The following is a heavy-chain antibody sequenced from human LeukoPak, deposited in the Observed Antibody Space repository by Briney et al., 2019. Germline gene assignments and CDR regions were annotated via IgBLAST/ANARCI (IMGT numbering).Heavy chain of an antibody. CDR1: GDTFTSYY. V-gene: IGHV1-46*01. J-gene: IGHJ4*02. D-gene: IGHD4-23*01. CDR2: INPSGGST. CDR3: ARDPSPYGGNYYFDY. Sequence: GASVKVSCKASGDTFTSYYMHWVRQAPGQGLEWMGIINPSGGSTSYAQKFQGRVTMTRDTSTSTVYMELSSLRSEDTAVYYCARDPSPYGGNYYFDYWGQGTLVTVSS.